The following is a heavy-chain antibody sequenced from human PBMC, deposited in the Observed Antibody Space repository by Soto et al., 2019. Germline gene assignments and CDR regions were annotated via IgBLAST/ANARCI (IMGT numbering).Heavy chain of an antibody. Sequence: GGSLRLSCAVSGFTLSDHYIDWVRQAPGKGLEWVGRSRDKPQGYSTTYAASVKGRFTTSRDESKNSAYLQMNSLKTEDTAVYYCVRATFFSDSSGYTRCLDYWGQGTLVTVSS. CDR3: VRATFFSDSSGYTRCLDY. CDR1: GFTLSDHY. V-gene: IGHV3-72*01. J-gene: IGHJ4*02. D-gene: IGHD3-22*01. CDR2: SRDKPQGYST.